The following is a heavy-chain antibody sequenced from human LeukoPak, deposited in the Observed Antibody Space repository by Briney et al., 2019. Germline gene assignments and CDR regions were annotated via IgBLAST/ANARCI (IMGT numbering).Heavy chain of an antibody. CDR3: ARRKNSGWSTDAFDI. Sequence: SQTLSLTCTVSGVSISSGDHYWSWIRQPPGKGLEWIGYIYYSGSTNYNPSLKSRVTISVDTSKNQFSLNLSSVTAADTAVYYCARRKNSGWSTDAFDIWGQGTMVTVSS. V-gene: IGHV4-61*08. D-gene: IGHD6-19*01. J-gene: IGHJ3*02. CDR2: IYYSGST. CDR1: GVSISSGDHY.